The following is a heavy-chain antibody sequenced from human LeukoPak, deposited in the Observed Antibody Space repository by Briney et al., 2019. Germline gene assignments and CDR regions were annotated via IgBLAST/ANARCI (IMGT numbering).Heavy chain of an antibody. J-gene: IGHJ4*02. CDR2: IWYDGINK. Sequence: PGRSLRLSCAASGFTFSSHGMHWVRHPPGTGLERVAVIWYDGINKYYEESVKGRFTISRDNSKNTLYLQMNSLRAEDTAVYYCARGYIAAAGYFGYWGQGTLVTVSS. CDR1: GFTFSSHG. CDR3: ARGYIAAAGYFGY. V-gene: IGHV3-33*01. D-gene: IGHD6-13*01.